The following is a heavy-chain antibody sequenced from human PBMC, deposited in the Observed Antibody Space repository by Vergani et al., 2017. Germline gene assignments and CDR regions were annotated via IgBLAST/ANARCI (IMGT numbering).Heavy chain of an antibody. V-gene: IGHV3-9*01. CDR1: GFTFDDYA. J-gene: IGHJ5*01. CDR2: ISWNSGSI. D-gene: IGHD3-16*02. Sequence: EVQLVESGGGLVQPGRSLRLSCAASGFTFDDYAMHWVRQAPGKGLEWVSGISWNSGSIGYADSVKGRFTISRDNAQNTLYLQMNSLRVEDTGVYYCARARCMETCYTSNWLDSWGQGTLVTVSS. CDR3: ARARCMETCYTSNWLDS.